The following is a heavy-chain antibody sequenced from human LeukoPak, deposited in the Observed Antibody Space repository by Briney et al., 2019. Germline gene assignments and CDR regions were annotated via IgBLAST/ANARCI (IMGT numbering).Heavy chain of an antibody. CDR2: INSDGSST. Sequence: GGSLRLSCAASGFTFSSYWMRWVRQAPGKGLVWVSRINSDGSSTSYADSVKGRFTISRDNAKNTLYLQMNSLRAEDTAVYYCARASRAVSNWFDPWGQGTLVTVSS. CDR3: ARASRAVSNWFDP. J-gene: IGHJ5*02. D-gene: IGHD2-8*01. V-gene: IGHV3-74*01. CDR1: GFTFSSYW.